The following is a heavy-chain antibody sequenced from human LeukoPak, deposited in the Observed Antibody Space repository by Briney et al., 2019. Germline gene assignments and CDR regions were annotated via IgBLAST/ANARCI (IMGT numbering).Heavy chain of an antibody. CDR1: GFTFDDYG. D-gene: IGHD6-19*01. CDR3: ARVSDISVAAYFDY. Sequence: PGGSLRLSCAASGFTFDDYGLSWVRQAPGKGLKWVSTINWNGGSTGYADSVKGRFTISRDNAKNSLYLQMNSLRAEDTALYYCARVSDISVAAYFDYWGQGTLVTVSS. J-gene: IGHJ4*02. CDR2: INWNGGST. V-gene: IGHV3-20*04.